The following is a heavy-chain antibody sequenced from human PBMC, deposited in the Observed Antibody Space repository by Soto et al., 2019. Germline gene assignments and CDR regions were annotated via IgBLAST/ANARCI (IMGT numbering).Heavy chain of an antibody. Sequence: WGSLRLSCAASGFTFSSYSMNWVRQAPGKGLEWVSSISSSSSYIYYADSVKGRFTISRDNAKNSLYLQMNSLRAEDTAVYYCARGKSRGPVDIVATIDYWGQGTLVTVSS. CDR3: ARGKSRGPVDIVATIDY. CDR1: GFTFSSYS. J-gene: IGHJ4*02. V-gene: IGHV3-21*01. CDR2: ISSSSSYI. D-gene: IGHD5-12*01.